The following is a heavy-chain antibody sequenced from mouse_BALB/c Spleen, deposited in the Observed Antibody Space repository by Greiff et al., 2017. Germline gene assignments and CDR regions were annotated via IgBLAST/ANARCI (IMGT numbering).Heavy chain of an antibody. J-gene: IGHJ3*01. CDR2: IRSKSNNYAT. CDR3: VRRGGDHAWFAY. V-gene: IGHV10-1*02. CDR1: GFTFNTYA. D-gene: IGHD1-1*02. Sequence: EVQRVESGGGLVQPTGSLKLSCAASGFTFNTYAMNWVRQAPGKGLEWVARIRSKSNNYATYYADSVKDRFTISRDDSQSMLYLQMNNLKTEDTAMYYCVRRGGDHAWFAYWGQGTLVTVSA.